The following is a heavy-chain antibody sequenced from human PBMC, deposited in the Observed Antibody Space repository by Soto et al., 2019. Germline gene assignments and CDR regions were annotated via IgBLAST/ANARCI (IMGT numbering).Heavy chain of an antibody. CDR2: INPNSGGT. D-gene: IGHD6-13*01. CDR3: ERVGYSSSWYVAFDI. V-gene: IGHV1-2*04. J-gene: IGHJ3*02. Sequence: ASVKVSCKASGYTFTGYYMHWVRQAPGQGLEWMGWINPNSGGTNYAQKFQGWVTMTRDTSISTAYMELSRLRSDDTAVYYCERVGYSSSWYVAFDIWGEGTMVNVSS. CDR1: GYTFTGYY.